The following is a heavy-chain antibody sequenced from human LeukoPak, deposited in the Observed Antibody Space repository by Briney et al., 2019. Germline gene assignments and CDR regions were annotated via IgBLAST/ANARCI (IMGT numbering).Heavy chain of an antibody. CDR2: ISGSGGST. Sequence: GGSLRLSCADSGFTFSSYAMSWVRQAPGKGLEWVSAISGSGGSTYYADSVKGRFTISRDNSKNTLYLQMNSLRAEDTAVYYCAKGPGWAAASRGGKNWFDPWGQGTLVTVSS. V-gene: IGHV3-23*01. D-gene: IGHD6-13*01. CDR1: GFTFSSYA. J-gene: IGHJ5*02. CDR3: AKGPGWAAASRGGKNWFDP.